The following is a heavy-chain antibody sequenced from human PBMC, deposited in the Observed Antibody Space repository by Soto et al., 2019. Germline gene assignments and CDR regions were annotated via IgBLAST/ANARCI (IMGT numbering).Heavy chain of an antibody. V-gene: IGHV3-30*04. J-gene: IGHJ3*02. CDR2: ISYDGSNK. CDR3: AKGGITMIVVAKGDAFDI. Sequence: QVQLVESGGGVVQPGRSLRLSCAASGFKFSSYAMHWVRQAPGKGLEWVAVISYDGSNKYYADSVKGRFTISRDNSKNTLYLQMNSLRAEDTAVYYCAKGGITMIVVAKGDAFDIWGQGTMVTVSS. CDR1: GFKFSSYA. D-gene: IGHD3-22*01.